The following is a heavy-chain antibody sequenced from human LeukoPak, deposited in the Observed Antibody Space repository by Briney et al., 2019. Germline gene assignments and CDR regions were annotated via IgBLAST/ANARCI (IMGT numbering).Heavy chain of an antibody. D-gene: IGHD1-26*01. CDR1: GGSIKTSSYY. Sequence: PSETLSLTCTVSGGSIKTSSYYWGWIRQAPGKGLEWIGRIYYTGTTYYNPSLKSRVSISLDTSKNQFSLKLSSVTAADTAVYFCAAGWWEFDFWGQGTLVTVSS. J-gene: IGHJ4*02. V-gene: IGHV4-39*01. CDR2: IYYTGTT. CDR3: AAGWWEFDF.